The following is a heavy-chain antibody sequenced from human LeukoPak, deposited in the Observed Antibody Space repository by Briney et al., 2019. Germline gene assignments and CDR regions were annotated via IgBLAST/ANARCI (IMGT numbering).Heavy chain of an antibody. CDR2: ISSSGSYA. CDR3: ARVGSIAAAGTSDY. J-gene: IGHJ4*02. CDR1: GFTFSDYY. Sequence: GGSLRLSCAASGFTFSDYYMSWIRQAPGKWMEWVTYISSSGSYANYADSVKGRFTISRDNAKNSLSLQMNSLRAEDTAVYYCARVGSIAAAGTSDYWGQGTLVTVSS. D-gene: IGHD6-13*01. V-gene: IGHV3-11*05.